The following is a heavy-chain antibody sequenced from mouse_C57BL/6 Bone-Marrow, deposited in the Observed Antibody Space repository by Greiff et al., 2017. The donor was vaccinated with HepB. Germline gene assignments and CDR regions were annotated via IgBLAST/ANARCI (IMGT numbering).Heavy chain of an antibody. D-gene: IGHD1-1*01. CDR3: ARTLTTVVDWYFDV. V-gene: IGHV1-53*01. CDR1: GYTFTSYW. J-gene: IGHJ1*03. Sequence: VQLQQPGTELVKPGASVKLSCKASGYTFTSYWMHWVKQRPGQGLEWIGNINPSNGGTNYNEKFKGKATLTVDKSSSTAYMQLSSLTSEDSAVYYCARTLTTVVDWYFDVWGTGTTVTVSS. CDR2: INPSNGGT.